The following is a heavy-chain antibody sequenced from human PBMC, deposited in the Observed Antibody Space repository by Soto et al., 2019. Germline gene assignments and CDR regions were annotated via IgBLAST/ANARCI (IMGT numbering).Heavy chain of an antibody. D-gene: IGHD3-16*02. CDR2: IKHDGSEK. V-gene: IGHV3-7*03. CDR3: ASVPGSPGYRGLDV. Sequence: GGSLRLSCATSGLTFSKYWMAWVRQAPGKGLEWVATIKHDGSEKSNLDSVEGRFTISRDNAKNSLSLQMNSLRVEDTAVYFCASVPGSPGYRGLDVWGQGTTVTVSS. J-gene: IGHJ6*02. CDR1: GLTFSKYW.